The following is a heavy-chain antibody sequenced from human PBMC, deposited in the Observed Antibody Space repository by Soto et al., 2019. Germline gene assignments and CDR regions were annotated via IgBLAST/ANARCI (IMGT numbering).Heavy chain of an antibody. CDR2: TSFDGNKK. Sequence: QVQLVESGGGVVQPGRSLRLSCAASGFTFNNYAMHWVRQAPGKGLEWVAVTSFDGNKKYYADSVKGRFTISRDNSKNTRYLQMNNLGAEDTAVYYCARDVNYGDYFSYAFDMWGQGTMVTVSS. D-gene: IGHD4-17*01. V-gene: IGHV3-30-3*01. CDR3: ARDVNYGDYFSYAFDM. CDR1: GFTFNNYA. J-gene: IGHJ3*02.